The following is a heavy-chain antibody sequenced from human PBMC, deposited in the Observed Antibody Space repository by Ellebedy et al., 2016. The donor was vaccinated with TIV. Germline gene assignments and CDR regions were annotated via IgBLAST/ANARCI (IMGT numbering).Heavy chain of an antibody. CDR3: ATLGEPYSRGRPY. CDR2: IDPSDSYI. J-gene: IGHJ4*02. CDR1: GYSFTSYW. D-gene: IGHD6-19*01. Sequence: GESLKISCKGSGYSFTSYWISWVRQMPGKGLEWMGRIDPSDSYINYSPSFQGHVTISADRSIGTTYLQWSSLKASDTAMYYCATLGEPYSRGRPYWGQGTLVTVSS. V-gene: IGHV5-10-1*01.